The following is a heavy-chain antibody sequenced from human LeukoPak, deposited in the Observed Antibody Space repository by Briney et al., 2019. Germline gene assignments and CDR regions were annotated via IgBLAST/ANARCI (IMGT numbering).Heavy chain of an antibody. V-gene: IGHV3-30*18. D-gene: IGHD2-15*01. Sequence: GRSLRLSCAASGFTFSSYGMHWVRQAPGKGLEWVAVISYDGSNKYYADSVKGRFTISRDNSKNTLYLQMNSLRAEDTAVYYCAKDAVVVAATLSYFDYWGQGTLATVSS. CDR2: ISYDGSNK. CDR3: AKDAVVVAATLSYFDY. CDR1: GFTFSSYG. J-gene: IGHJ4*02.